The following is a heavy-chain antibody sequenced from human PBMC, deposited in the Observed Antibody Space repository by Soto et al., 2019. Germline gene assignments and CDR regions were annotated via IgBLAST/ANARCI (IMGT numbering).Heavy chain of an antibody. Sequence: GSLRLSCAASGFTFYDYTIHCVRQSAVKCLEWVSLISWDGGSTYYADSVKGRFTISRDNSKNSLYLQMNSLRTEDTALYYCAKDMIRYSSGWSDAFDIWGQGTMVTVSS. J-gene: IGHJ3*02. CDR1: GFTFYDYT. CDR3: AKDMIRYSSGWSDAFDI. D-gene: IGHD6-19*01. V-gene: IGHV3-43*01. CDR2: ISWDGGST.